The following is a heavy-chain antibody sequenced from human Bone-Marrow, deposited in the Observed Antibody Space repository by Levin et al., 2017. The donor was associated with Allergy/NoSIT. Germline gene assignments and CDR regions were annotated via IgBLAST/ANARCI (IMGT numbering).Heavy chain of an antibody. J-gene: IGHJ3*02. D-gene: IGHD4-17*01. V-gene: IGHV4-59*01. CDR1: GGSISSYY. Sequence: SETLSPTCTVPGGSISSYYWSWIRQPPGKGLEWIGYIYYSGSTNYNPSLKSRVTISVDTSKNQFSLKLSSVTAADTAVYYCARPSDYGDYLHAFDIWGQGTMVTVSS. CDR3: ARPSDYGDYLHAFDI. CDR2: IYYSGST.